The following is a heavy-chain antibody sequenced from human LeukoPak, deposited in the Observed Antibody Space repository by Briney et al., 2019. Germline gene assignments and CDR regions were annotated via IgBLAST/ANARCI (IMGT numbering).Heavy chain of an antibody. D-gene: IGHD6-6*01. CDR3: ARTFSSSHDFDY. CDR2: MNPNSGNT. J-gene: IGHJ4*02. Sequence: ASVKVSCKASGYTFTSYDINWVRQATGQGLEWMGWMNPNSGNTGYAQKFQGRVTMTRDTSTSTVYMELSGLRSEDTAVYYCARTFSSSHDFDYWGQGTLVTVSS. V-gene: IGHV1-8*01. CDR1: GYTFTSYD.